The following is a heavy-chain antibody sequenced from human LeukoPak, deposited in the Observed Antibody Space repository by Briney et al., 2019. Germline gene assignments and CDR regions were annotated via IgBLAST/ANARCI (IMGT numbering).Heavy chain of an antibody. Sequence: SETLSLTCTVSGGSISSSSYYWGWIRQPPGKGLEWIGTIYHTGSTYYNPSLKSRVTISVDTSKNQFSLKLSSVTAADTAVYYCVGGYYYYFDYWGQGTLVTVSS. CDR1: GGSISSSSYY. V-gene: IGHV4-39*07. CDR2: IYHTGST. D-gene: IGHD3-22*01. CDR3: VGGYYYYFDY. J-gene: IGHJ4*02.